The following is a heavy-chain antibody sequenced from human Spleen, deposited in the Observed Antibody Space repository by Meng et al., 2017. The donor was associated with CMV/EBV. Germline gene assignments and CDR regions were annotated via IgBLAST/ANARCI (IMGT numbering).Heavy chain of an antibody. D-gene: IGHD4-11*01. J-gene: IGHJ6*02. CDR1: GFTFSRYA. V-gene: IGHV3-30*04. CDR2: IVYDGSNK. Sequence: GGSLRLSCAGSGFTFSRYAMHWVRQAPGKGLEWVAVIVYDGSNKYYADSVKGRFTISRDNSKNTLYLQMNSLRAADTAVYYCARPYRFSNHYYYDGMDVWGQGTTVTVSS. CDR3: ARPYRFSNHYYYDGMDV.